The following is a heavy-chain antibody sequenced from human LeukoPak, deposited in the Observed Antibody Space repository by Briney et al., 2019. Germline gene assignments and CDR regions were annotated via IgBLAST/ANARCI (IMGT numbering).Heavy chain of an antibody. Sequence: GESLKISCAASGFTFDDYGMSWVRQAPGKGLEWVSGINWNGGSTGYAASVKGRFTISRDNANNSLYLQMNSLRAEDTALYHCARGITMVRGVPSDYWGQGTLVTVSS. V-gene: IGHV3-20*01. J-gene: IGHJ4*02. D-gene: IGHD3-10*01. CDR3: ARGITMVRGVPSDY. CDR1: GFTFDDYG. CDR2: INWNGGST.